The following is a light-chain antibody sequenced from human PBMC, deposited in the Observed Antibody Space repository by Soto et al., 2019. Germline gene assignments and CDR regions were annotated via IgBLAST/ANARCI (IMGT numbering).Light chain of an antibody. Sequence: EIVLTQSPGTLSLSPGERATLSCRASQNVVDNYLAWYQQKPGQAPRLLIYCASIRAAGIPDMFSGSGSGTDFSLSISRLEPEDFAVYYCKQHGVSTRFTFGQGTKLEIK. J-gene: IGKJ2*01. CDR2: CAS. CDR3: KQHGVSTRFT. V-gene: IGKV3-20*01. CDR1: QNVVDNY.